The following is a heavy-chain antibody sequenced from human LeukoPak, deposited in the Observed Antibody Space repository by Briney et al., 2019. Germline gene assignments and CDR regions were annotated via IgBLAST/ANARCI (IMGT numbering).Heavy chain of an antibody. CDR1: GFTFSTSG. CDR3: ATETNGRHYDY. D-gene: IGHD1-14*01. Sequence: GGSLRLSCTASGFTFSTSGFNWVRQAPGKGLEWVASIGPTGSDRYHAHSLKGRFTISRDNANNFLYLQMTSLRAEDTAVYYCATETNGRHYDYWGQGTLLTVSS. CDR2: IGPTGSDR. V-gene: IGHV3-21*04. J-gene: IGHJ4*02.